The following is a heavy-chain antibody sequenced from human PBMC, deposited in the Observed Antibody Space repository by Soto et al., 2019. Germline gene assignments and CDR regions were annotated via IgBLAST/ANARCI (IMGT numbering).Heavy chain of an antibody. CDR1: GFTFSHYG. CDR2: ISGSGGTT. Sequence: GGSLRLSCAASGFTFSHYGMSWVRQAPGKGLEWVSAISGSGGTTYYPASVKARFTISRDNSKNMLYLGMHSLSTEDTAVYYCGKNLRTVGATIEHWGQGTLVTISS. CDR3: GKNLRTVGATIEH. D-gene: IGHD1-26*01. J-gene: IGHJ4*02. V-gene: IGHV3-23*01.